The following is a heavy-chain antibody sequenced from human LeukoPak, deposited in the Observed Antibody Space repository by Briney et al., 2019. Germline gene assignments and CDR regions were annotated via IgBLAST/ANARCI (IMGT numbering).Heavy chain of an antibody. CDR2: MNPNSGNT. J-gene: IGHJ4*02. Sequence: ASVKVSCKASGYTFTSYDINWVRQATGQGLEWMGWMNPNSGNTGYAQKFQGGVTITRNTSISTAYMELSSLRSEDTAVYYCARSGGGRGSYTVDYWGQGTLVTVSS. D-gene: IGHD1-26*01. CDR3: ARSGGGRGSYTVDY. CDR1: GYTFTSYD. V-gene: IGHV1-8*03.